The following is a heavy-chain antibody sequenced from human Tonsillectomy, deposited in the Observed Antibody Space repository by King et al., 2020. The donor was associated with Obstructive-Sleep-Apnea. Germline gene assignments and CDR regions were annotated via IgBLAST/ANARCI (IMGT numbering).Heavy chain of an antibody. D-gene: IGHD6-25*01. CDR2: TYYRSKWYN. CDR1: GDSVSSNSAV. CDR3: ARASIAAPGAWFAP. Sequence: VQLQQSGPGLVKPSQTLSLTCAISGDSVSSNSAVWSWIRQSPSRGLEWLGRTYYRSKWYNDYALSVKSRISINSDTSKNQFSLQLNSVTPEDTAVYYCARASIAAPGAWFAPWGQGTLVTVSS. V-gene: IGHV6-1*01. J-gene: IGHJ5*02.